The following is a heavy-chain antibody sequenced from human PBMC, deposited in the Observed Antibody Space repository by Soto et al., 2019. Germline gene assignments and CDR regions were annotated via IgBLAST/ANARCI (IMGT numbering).Heavy chain of an antibody. CDR1: GESFDCYD. CDR2: IHHSGST. Sequence: SDTLSLTCAHYGESFDCYDRISLIQSPGKGLEWIGEIHHSGSTKYNPSLKSRVSLSVDTSTKQFSLKMTSMTAADRGVYYCARGVDSWSGYLFWGQGTPVNVSS. CDR3: ARGVDSWSGYLF. V-gene: IGHV4-34*01. J-gene: IGHJ4*02. D-gene: IGHD3-3*01.